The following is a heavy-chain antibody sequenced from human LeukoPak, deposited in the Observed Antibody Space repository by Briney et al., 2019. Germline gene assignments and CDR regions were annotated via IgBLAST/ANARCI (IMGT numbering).Heavy chain of an antibody. Sequence: GGSLRLSCAASGFTFSNYAMGWVRQAPGKGLEWVSGISGSDYAYYTDSVKGRFTISRDNSKNTLYLQMNTLRAEDTAVYYCAKVTGGNMITFGGLDVWGQGTTVTVSS. CDR1: GFTFSNYA. J-gene: IGHJ6*02. CDR3: AKVTGGNMITFGGLDV. D-gene: IGHD3-16*01. CDR2: ISGSDYA. V-gene: IGHV3-23*01.